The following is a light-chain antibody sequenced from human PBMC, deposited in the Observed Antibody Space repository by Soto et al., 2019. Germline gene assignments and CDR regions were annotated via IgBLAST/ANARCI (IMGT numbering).Light chain of an antibody. CDR1: QSVSIY. CDR3: QKYNSAPWT. V-gene: IGKV1-27*01. Sequence: AQSPATLSSSPGERATLSCRASQSVSIYLAWYQQKPGKVPKLLIYAASTLQSGVPSRFSGSGSGTDFTLTISSLQPEGVATYYCQKYNSAPWTFGQGTKVEIK. J-gene: IGKJ1*01. CDR2: AAS.